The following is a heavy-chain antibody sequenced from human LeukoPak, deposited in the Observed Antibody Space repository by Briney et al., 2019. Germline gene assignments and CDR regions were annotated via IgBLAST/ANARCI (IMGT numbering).Heavy chain of an antibody. CDR2: ISDDGTSE. D-gene: IGHD4-17*01. V-gene: IGHV3-30*04. J-gene: IGHJ6*03. CDR1: GYTFSYYF. Sequence: GGSLRLSCEGSGYTFSYYFMYWVRQAPGKELEWVAAISDDGTSEHYADSVKGRFTISRDNSKKSLYLQMNSLRAEDTAVYYCAKSTEIYTVIAFMDVWGKGTTVTVSS. CDR3: AKSTEIYTVIAFMDV.